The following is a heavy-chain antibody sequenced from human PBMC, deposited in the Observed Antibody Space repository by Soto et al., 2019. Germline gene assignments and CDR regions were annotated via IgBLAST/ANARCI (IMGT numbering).Heavy chain of an antibody. J-gene: IGHJ4*02. CDR3: ARGDYDILTGYYGD. CDR2: IIPILGIA. D-gene: IGHD3-9*01. Sequence: QVQLVQSGAEVKKPGSSVKVSCKASGGTFSSYPISWVRQAPGQGLEWMGRIIPILGIANYAQKFQGRVTITADKSTSTAYMELSSLRSEDTAVYYCARGDYDILTGYYGDWGQGTLVTVSS. V-gene: IGHV1-69*02. CDR1: GGTFSSYP.